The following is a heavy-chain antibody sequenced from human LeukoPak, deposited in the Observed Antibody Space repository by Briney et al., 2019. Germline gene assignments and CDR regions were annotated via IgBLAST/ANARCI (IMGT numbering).Heavy chain of an antibody. Sequence: GASVKVSFKASGYTFTGYYMHWVRQAPGQGLEWMGWINPNSGGTNYAQKFQGRGTMTRDTSISTAYMELSRLRSDDTAVYYCARDFSGITSSGLVYWGQGTLVTVSS. V-gene: IGHV1-2*02. CDR1: GYTFTGYY. CDR2: INPNSGGT. CDR3: ARDFSGITSSGLVY. J-gene: IGHJ4*02. D-gene: IGHD3-10*01.